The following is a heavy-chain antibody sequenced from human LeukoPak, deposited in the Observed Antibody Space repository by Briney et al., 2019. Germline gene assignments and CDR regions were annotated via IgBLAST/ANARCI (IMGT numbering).Heavy chain of an antibody. CDR2: ISSSGSTI. J-gene: IGHJ4*02. D-gene: IGHD3-3*01. CDR1: GFTFSDYY. CDR3: ARVDFWSGYYSDY. Sequence: GGSLRLSCAASGFTFSDYYMSWIRQAPGKGLEWVSYISSSGSTIYYADSVKGRFTISRGNAKNSLYLQMNSLRAEDTAVYYCARVDFWSGYYSDYWGQGTLVTVSS. V-gene: IGHV3-11*01.